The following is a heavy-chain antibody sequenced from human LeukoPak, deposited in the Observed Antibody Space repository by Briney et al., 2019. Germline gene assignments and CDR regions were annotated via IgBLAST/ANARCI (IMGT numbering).Heavy chain of an antibody. CDR2: IHHTGST. J-gene: IGHJ5*02. CDR3: ARTPTYCGGDCYYFDP. D-gene: IGHD2-21*02. Sequence: PSETLSLTCAVSGGSISSSGYSWSWIRQPPGKGLEWIGYIHHTGSTYYNPSLKSRVTISVDRSKNQFSLKLSSVTAADTAMYFCARTPTYCGGDCYYFDPWGQGTLVTVSS. V-gene: IGHV4-30-2*01. CDR1: GGSISSSGYS.